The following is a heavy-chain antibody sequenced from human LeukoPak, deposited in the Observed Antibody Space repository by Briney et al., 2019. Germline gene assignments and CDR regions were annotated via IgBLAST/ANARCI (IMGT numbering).Heavy chain of an antibody. Sequence: GGSLRLSCAASGFIFSSYAMSWVRQAPGKGLEWVSGISGSGGSTFYADSVKGRFTISRDNSKNTPYVQMNSLRAEDTAVYYCAKGRSSGWNNWFDPWGQGTLVTVSS. V-gene: IGHV3-23*01. D-gene: IGHD6-19*01. CDR1: GFIFSSYA. J-gene: IGHJ5*02. CDR3: AKGRSSGWNNWFDP. CDR2: ISGSGGST.